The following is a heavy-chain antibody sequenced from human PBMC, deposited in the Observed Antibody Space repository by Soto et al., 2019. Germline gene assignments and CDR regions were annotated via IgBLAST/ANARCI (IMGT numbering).Heavy chain of an antibody. CDR3: ARGWGQVVPAAPTIHLYYYYYYGMDV. CDR2: INHSGST. J-gene: IGHJ6*02. CDR1: VGSFSGYY. Sequence: SETLYITCAVYVGSFSGYYWSWIRQPPGKGLEWIGEINHSGSTNYNPSLKSRVTISVDTSKNQFSLKLSSVTAADTAVYYCARGWGQVVPAAPTIHLYYYYYYGMDVWGQGTTVTVSS. D-gene: IGHD2-2*01. V-gene: IGHV4-34*01.